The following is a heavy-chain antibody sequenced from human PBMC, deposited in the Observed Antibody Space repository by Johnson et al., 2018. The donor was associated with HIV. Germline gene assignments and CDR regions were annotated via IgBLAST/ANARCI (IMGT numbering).Heavy chain of an antibody. V-gene: IGHV3-20*04. CDR3: AREPHNFWSPDAFDI. CDR1: GFTFSAHY. Sequence: LRLSCAASGFTFSAHYMDWVRQAPGKGLEWVSGINWNGGSTGYADSVKGRFTISRDNAKNSLYLQMNSLKTEDTAVYYCAREPHNFWSPDAFDIWGQGTMVTVSS. J-gene: IGHJ3*02. CDR2: INWNGGST. D-gene: IGHD3-3*01.